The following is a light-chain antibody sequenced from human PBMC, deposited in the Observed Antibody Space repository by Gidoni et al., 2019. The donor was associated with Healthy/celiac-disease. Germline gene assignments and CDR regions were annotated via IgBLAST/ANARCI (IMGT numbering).Light chain of an antibody. Sequence: EIVWTHSPGTLSLSPGERATLSCRASQSVSSSYLAWYQQKPGQAPRLLIYGASSRATGIPDRFSGSWSGTDFTLTISRLEPEDFAVYYCQQYGSSSWTFGQGTKVEIK. J-gene: IGKJ1*01. CDR2: GAS. CDR3: QQYGSSSWT. CDR1: QSVSSSY. V-gene: IGKV3-20*01.